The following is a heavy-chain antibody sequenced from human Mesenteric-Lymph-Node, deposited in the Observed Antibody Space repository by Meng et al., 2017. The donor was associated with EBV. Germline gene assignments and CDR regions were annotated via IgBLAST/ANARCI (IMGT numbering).Heavy chain of an antibody. D-gene: IGHD4-17*01. J-gene: IGHJ4*02. V-gene: IGHV4-30-2*06. Sequence: QLQLKESGSGRVKPPQTLPLTCTVSGGSVNSAGYSWSWIRQSPEKGLEWIGYVHHSGLTYYNPSLETRVIISLERSKNQFSLKLTSVTAADTAVYYCAGGDYVNQFNYWGQGTLVTVSS. CDR1: GGSVNSAGYS. CDR2: VHHSGLT. CDR3: AGGDYVNQFNY.